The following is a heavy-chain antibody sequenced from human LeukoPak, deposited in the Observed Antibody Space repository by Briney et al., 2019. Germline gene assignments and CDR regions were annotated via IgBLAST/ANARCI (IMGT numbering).Heavy chain of an antibody. CDR2: IYYTGST. J-gene: IGHJ4*02. CDR1: GGSISGYY. D-gene: IGHD4-17*01. V-gene: IGHV4-59*01. Sequence: PSETLSLTCTVSGGSISGYYWSWIRQPPGKGLEWIGYIYYTGSTNYNPSLKSRVTISVDTSKNQFSLKLSSVTAADTAVYYCASLTTVTQGYFDSWGQGTLVTVSS. CDR3: ASLTTVTQGYFDS.